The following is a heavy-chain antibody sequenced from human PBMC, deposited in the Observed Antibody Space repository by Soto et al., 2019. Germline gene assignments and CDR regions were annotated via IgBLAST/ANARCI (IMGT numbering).Heavy chain of an antibody. D-gene: IGHD6-13*01. CDR1: GFVFTNFW. CDR3: AKDSWYFDL. Sequence: QTGGSLRLSCEASGFVFTNFWMHWVCHVPGKGLVWVARIDTSGHSTNYAESVKGRFTISRDNAKNTVSLQMNSLRVEDTGVYYCAKDSWYFDLWSQGSQVTVSS. J-gene: IGHJ4*02. V-gene: IGHV3-74*01. CDR2: IDTSGHST.